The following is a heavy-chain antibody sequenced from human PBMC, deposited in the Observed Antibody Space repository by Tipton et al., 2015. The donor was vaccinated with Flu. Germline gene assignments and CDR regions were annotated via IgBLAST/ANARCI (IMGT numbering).Heavy chain of an antibody. CDR2: IGGSGSSI. CDR1: GFTFKNYA. V-gene: IGHV3-23*01. CDR3: ARDGGRSGELPGFYMDV. D-gene: IGHD3-10*01. J-gene: IGHJ6*03. Sequence: SLRLSCAASGFTFKNYAMGWVRHTPGKGLEWVSTIGGSGSSIFYADSVKGRFTISRDNSKNTVYLQMNTLSGDDTAVYYCARDGGRSGELPGFYMDVWGRGTTVSVSS.